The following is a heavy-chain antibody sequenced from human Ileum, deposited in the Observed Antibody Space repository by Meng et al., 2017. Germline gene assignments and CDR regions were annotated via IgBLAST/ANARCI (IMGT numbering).Heavy chain of an antibody. V-gene: IGHV3-30*01. CDR2: ISYDGINK. Sequence: GGSLRLSCAASKFTFSSYAMHWVRQAPGKGLEWVAVISYDGINKYYAYSVKGRFTVSRDNSENTLYLEMNSLRAEDTAVYSCVRGRNSIYYYDSSGFYFHYWGQGTLVTVSS. D-gene: IGHD3-22*01. J-gene: IGHJ4*02. CDR3: VRGRNSIYYYDSSGFYFHY. CDR1: KFTFSSYA.